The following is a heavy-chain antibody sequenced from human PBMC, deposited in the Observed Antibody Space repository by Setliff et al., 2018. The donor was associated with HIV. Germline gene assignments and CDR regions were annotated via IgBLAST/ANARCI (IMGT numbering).Heavy chain of an antibody. CDR3: ARDGSRTTGATGYYYGLDV. J-gene: IGHJ6*02. CDR2: INHSGST. V-gene: IGHV4-34*01. CDR1: SFSGYY. Sequence: SFSGYYWSWIRQPPGKGLEWIGEINHSGSTNYNPSLKSRVTISVDTSKNQFSLKLSSVTAADTAVYYCARDGSRTTGATGYYYGLDVWGQGTTVTVSS. D-gene: IGHD1-1*01.